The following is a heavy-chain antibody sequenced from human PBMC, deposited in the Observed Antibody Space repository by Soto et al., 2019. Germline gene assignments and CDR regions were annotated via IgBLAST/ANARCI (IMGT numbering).Heavy chain of an antibody. CDR1: GLPFSSYA. CDR2: ISGSGGST. CDR3: AKDRSSGWYGRIDAFDI. J-gene: IGHJ3*02. Sequence: WGSLTLSCAASGLPFSSYAMSWVRQARGKGLEWVSAISGSGGSTYYADSVKGRFTISRDNSKNTLYLQMNSLRAEDTAVYYCAKDRSSGWYGRIDAFDIWGQGTMVTVSS. D-gene: IGHD6-19*01. V-gene: IGHV3-23*01.